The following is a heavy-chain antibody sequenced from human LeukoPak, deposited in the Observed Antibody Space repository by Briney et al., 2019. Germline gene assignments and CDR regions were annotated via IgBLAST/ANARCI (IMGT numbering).Heavy chain of an antibody. CDR1: GGSISSSSYY. D-gene: IGHD3-22*01. CDR3: ARDTATYYYDSSGSRPDY. Sequence: SETLSLTCTVSGGSISSSSYYWGWIRQPPGKGLEWIGSIYYSGSTYYNPSLKSRVTISVDTSKNQFSLKLSSVTAADTAVYYCARDTATYYYDSSGSRPDYWGQGTLVTVSS. CDR2: IYYSGST. V-gene: IGHV4-39*02. J-gene: IGHJ4*02.